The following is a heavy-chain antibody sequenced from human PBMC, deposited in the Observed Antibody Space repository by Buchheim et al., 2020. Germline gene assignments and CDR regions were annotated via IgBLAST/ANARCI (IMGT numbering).Heavy chain of an antibody. CDR1: GFAFGSYG. CDR2: IWYDGSNK. V-gene: IGHV3-33*01. J-gene: IGHJ6*02. CDR3: ARSPHYGDFWGMDV. D-gene: IGHD4-17*01. Sequence: QVQLVESGGGVVQPGSSLTLSCAASGFAFGSYGMHWVRQAPGKGLEWVAVIWYDGSNKYYADSVKGRFTISRDNSKNTLYLQMNSLRAEDTAVYYCARSPHYGDFWGMDVWGQGTT.